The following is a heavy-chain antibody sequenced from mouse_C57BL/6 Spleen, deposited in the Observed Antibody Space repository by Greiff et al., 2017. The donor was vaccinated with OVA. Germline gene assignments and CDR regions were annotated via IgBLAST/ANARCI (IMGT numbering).Heavy chain of an antibody. CDR3: ARDGSTYWYFDV. D-gene: IGHD2-1*01. CDR1: GYSITSGYD. CDR2: ISYSGST. J-gene: IGHJ1*03. Sequence: DVHLVESGPGMVKPSQSLSLTCTVTGYSITSGYDWHWIRHFPGNKLEWMGYISYSGSTNYNPSLKSRISITHDTSKNHFFLKLNSVTTEDTATYYCARDGSTYWYFDVWGTGTTVTVSS. V-gene: IGHV3-1*01.